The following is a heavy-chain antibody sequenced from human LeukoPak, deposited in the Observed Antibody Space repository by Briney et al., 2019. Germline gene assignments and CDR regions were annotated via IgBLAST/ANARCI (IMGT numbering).Heavy chain of an antibody. D-gene: IGHD1-14*01. CDR1: GGSISSYF. Sequence: SETLSLTCTVSGGSISSYFWSWIRQPPGKGLEWIGYIYYSGSTNYNPSLKSRVTISVDTSKNQFSLKLSSVTAADTTVYYCARHNRASAAGYYGMDVWGQGTTVTVSS. CDR3: ARHNRASAAGYYGMDV. CDR2: IYYSGST. J-gene: IGHJ6*02. V-gene: IGHV4-59*08.